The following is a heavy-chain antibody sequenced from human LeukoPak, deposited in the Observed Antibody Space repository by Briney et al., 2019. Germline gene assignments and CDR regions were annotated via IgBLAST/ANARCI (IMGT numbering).Heavy chain of an antibody. CDR3: ARGIGGGLHYFHS. V-gene: IGHV3-21*01. Sequence: GGSLRLSCAASGFTFSSYNMNWVRQAPGKGLEWVSSISSSSSYIYYADSVRGRFTISRDNAKNSLYLQINSLRAEDTAVYYCARGIGGGLHYFHSWGQGTPVTVSS. D-gene: IGHD1-26*01. J-gene: IGHJ4*02. CDR2: ISSSSSYI. CDR1: GFTFSSYN.